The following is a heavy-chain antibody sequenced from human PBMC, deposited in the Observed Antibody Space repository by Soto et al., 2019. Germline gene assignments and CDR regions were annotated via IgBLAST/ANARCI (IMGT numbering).Heavy chain of an antibody. CDR3: AKLSNGAGGY. V-gene: IGHV3-30*18. Sequence: QVQLVESGGGVVQPGRSLRLSCAASGFTFSSYGMHWVRQAPGKGLEWVAVISYDGSNKYDADSVKGRFTISRDNSKNTLYLQMNSLRAEDTAVYYCAKLSNGAGGYWGQGTLVTVSS. J-gene: IGHJ4*02. CDR1: GFTFSSYG. CDR2: ISYDGSNK. D-gene: IGHD2-15*01.